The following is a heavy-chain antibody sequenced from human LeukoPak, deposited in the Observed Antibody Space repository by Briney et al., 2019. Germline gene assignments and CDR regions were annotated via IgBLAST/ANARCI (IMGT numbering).Heavy chain of an antibody. CDR3: AREYSSSSWGY. CDR1: GYSISSGYY. D-gene: IGHD6-6*01. Sequence: SETLSLTCTVSGYSISSGYYWGWIRQPPGKGLEWIGSIYHSGSTYYNPSLKSRVTMSVDTSKNQFSLKLSSVTAADTAVYYCAREYSSSSWGYWGQGTLVTVSS. V-gene: IGHV4-38-2*02. J-gene: IGHJ4*02. CDR2: IYHSGST.